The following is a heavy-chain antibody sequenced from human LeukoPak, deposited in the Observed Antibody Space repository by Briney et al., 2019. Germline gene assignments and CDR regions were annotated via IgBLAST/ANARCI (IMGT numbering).Heavy chain of an antibody. CDR2: ITGSGGNT. CDR1: GFTFSNHA. CDR3: AKWGDYDVLTGYYGSDY. Sequence: PGGSLRLSCAASGFTFSNHAMSWVRQAPGRGLEWVSAITGSGGNTYYADSVKGRFTISRDNSKNTVFLQMNSLRAEDTAVYYCAKWGDYDVLTGYYGSDYWGQGTLVTVSS. J-gene: IGHJ4*02. V-gene: IGHV3-23*01. D-gene: IGHD3-9*01.